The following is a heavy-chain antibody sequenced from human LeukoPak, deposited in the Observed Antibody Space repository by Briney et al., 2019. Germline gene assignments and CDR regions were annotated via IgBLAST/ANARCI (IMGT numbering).Heavy chain of an antibody. CDR2: ISPTGSTT. J-gene: IGHJ5*01. Sequence: GGSLRLSCTASGFSFSGHWMHWARQLPGKGLVWVSRISPTGSTTSYADSVKGRFTVSRDNAKNTLYLQVNNLRAEDTAVYYCARGLNSTWPDLNSGAQEPLPTVPP. CDR3: ARGLNSTWPDLNS. V-gene: IGHV3-74*01. D-gene: IGHD2/OR15-2a*01. CDR1: GFSFSGHW.